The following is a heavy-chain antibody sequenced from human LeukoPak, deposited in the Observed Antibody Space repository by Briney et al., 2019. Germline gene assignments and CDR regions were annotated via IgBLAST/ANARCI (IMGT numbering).Heavy chain of an antibody. Sequence: GGSLRLSCTASGFTFGDYAISWVRQAPGKGLEWVGFIRSKAYGGTTEYAASVKGRFTISRDDSKSIAYLQMNSLKTEDTAVYYCARKGRWELDRRGFDPWGQGTLVTVSS. CDR1: GFTFGDYA. D-gene: IGHD1-26*01. V-gene: IGHV3-49*04. CDR3: ARKGRWELDRRGFDP. J-gene: IGHJ5*02. CDR2: IRSKAYGGTT.